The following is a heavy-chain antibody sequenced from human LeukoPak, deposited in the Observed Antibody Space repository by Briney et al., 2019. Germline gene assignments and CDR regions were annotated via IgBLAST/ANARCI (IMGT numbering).Heavy chain of an antibody. CDR1: GGSISSSSYY. D-gene: IGHD3-16*02. CDR2: IDYSGST. CDR3: ARVDITFVGVIANTGDY. V-gene: IGHV4-39*01. J-gene: IGHJ4*02. Sequence: SETLSLTCTVSGGSISSSSYYWGRIRQPPGKGPEWIGSIDYSGSTYYNPSLKSPVTISVDTSKKPFSLKLGSVTAADSAVYYCARVDITFVGVIANTGDYWGQGTLVTVSS.